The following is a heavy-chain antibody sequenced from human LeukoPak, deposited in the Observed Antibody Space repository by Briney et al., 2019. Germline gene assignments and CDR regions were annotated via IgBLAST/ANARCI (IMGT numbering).Heavy chain of an antibody. D-gene: IGHD4-17*01. J-gene: IGHJ3*02. CDR2: LHPEDGEA. CDR1: GYTLSDLA. V-gene: IGHV1-24*01. CDR3: ATRNFGDYGAFDI. Sequence: ASVKVSCKFSGYTLSDLAMHWVRQAPGKGLEWMGGLHPEDGEAIYAQPLQGRVTMTEDTSTDTAYMELSSLRSDDTAVYYCATRNFGDYGAFDIWGQGTLVTVSS.